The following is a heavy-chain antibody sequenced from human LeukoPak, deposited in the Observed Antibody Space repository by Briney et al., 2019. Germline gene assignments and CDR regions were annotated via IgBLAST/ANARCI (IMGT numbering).Heavy chain of an antibody. D-gene: IGHD3-10*01. CDR2: ISPYNGNT. Sequence: ASVKVSCKTSGYTFISYGISWVRQAPGQGLEWMGWISPYNGNTKYAQNVQGRVTMTTDTSTSTVYMELRSLRSDDTAVYYCARSRGYYGAGSYFEIDYWGQGTLVTVSS. CDR1: GYTFISYG. V-gene: IGHV1-18*01. J-gene: IGHJ4*02. CDR3: ARSRGYYGAGSYFEIDY.